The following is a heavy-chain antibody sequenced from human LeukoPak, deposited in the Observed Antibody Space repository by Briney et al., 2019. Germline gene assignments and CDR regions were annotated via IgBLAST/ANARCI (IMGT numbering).Heavy chain of an antibody. CDR1: GFTFSTSG. D-gene: IGHD4-17*01. CDR2: IQYDGSTK. V-gene: IGHV3-33*05. J-gene: IGHJ4*02. Sequence: GRSLRLSCAASGFTFSTSGMHWVRQAPGEGLEWVAVIQYDGSTKYSADSVKGRFTISRDNSKSTLYLQINSLRAEDTAVYYCARQDATTTPGGYFDYWGQGTLVTVSS. CDR3: ARQDATTTPGGYFDY.